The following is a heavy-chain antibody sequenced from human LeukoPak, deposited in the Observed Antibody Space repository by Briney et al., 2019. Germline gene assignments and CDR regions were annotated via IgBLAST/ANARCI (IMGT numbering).Heavy chain of an antibody. D-gene: IGHD3-22*01. V-gene: IGHV4-38-2*02. CDR3: ASPAITMMGAFDY. Sequence: MTSETLSLTCTVSGYSISSGYYWGWIRQPPGKGLEWIGEINHSGSTNYNPSLKSRVTISVDTSKNQFSLKLSSVTAADTAVYYCASPAITMMGAFDYWGQGTLVTVSS. CDR2: INHSGST. J-gene: IGHJ4*02. CDR1: GYSISSGYY.